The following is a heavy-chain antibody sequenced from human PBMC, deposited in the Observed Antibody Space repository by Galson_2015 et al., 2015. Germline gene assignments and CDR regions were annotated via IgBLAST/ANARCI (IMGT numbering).Heavy chain of an antibody. V-gene: IGHV3-21*01. CDR1: GFTFSSYS. D-gene: IGHD1/OR15-1a*01. CDR2: ISSSSSYI. J-gene: IGHJ5*02. Sequence: SLRLSCAASGFTFSSYSMNWVRQAPGKGLEWVSSISSSSSYIYYADSVKGRFTISRDNAKNSLYLQMNSLRAEDTAVYYCAREGGVEQEDLNWFDPWGQGTLVTVSS. CDR3: AREGGVEQEDLNWFDP.